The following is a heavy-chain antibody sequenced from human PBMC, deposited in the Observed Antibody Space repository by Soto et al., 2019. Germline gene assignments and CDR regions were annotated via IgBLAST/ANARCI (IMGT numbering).Heavy chain of an antibody. CDR2: IIPVLQTA. CDR1: GGLFSSYP. Sequence: QEQLVQSGAEVKKPGSSVKVSCKASGGLFSSYPISWVRQVPGQGLEWMGGIIPVLQTASYTQRFQGRVTITADESTNTAYMALRSLRSEDTAIYYCARVGIGYTLFNEFWGQVTLGTASS. V-gene: IGHV1-69*01. CDR3: ARVGIGYTLFNEF. J-gene: IGHJ4*02. D-gene: IGHD3-22*01.